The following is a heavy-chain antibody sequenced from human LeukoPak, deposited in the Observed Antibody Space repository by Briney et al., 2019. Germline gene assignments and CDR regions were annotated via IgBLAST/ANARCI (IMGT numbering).Heavy chain of an antibody. CDR2: INRGGST. D-gene: IGHD3-10*01. CDR1: GGSFSGYY. V-gene: IGHV4-34*01. CDR3: ARGYGSGSYYNY. Sequence: PSETLSLTCAVSGGSFSGYYWSWIRQPPGKGLEWIGEINRGGSTTYNPSLKSRVTMSVDTSKNQLSLKLSSVTAADTAVYSCARGYGSGSYYNYWGQGTLVTVSS. J-gene: IGHJ4*02.